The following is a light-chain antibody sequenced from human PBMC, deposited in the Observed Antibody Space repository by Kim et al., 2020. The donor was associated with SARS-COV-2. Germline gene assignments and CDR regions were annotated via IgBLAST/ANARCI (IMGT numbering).Light chain of an antibody. J-gene: IGLJ2*01. CDR2: DNN. V-gene: IGLV1-51*01. CDR3: GTWDSSLSAVV. CDR1: SSNIRNNY. Sequence: GQKFTISCSGSSSNIRNNYVSWYQQLPGTAPKLLIYDNNKRPSGIPDRFSGSKSGTSATLGITGLQTGDEADYYCGTWDSSLSAVVFGGGTQLAVL.